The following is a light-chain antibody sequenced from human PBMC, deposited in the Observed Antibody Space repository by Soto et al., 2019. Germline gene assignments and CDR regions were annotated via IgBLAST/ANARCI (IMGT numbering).Light chain of an antibody. Sequence: QSVLNQPASVSGSPGQSITISCTGTTSDVGTYNLVSWYQHHPGKAPQLIIFEVTKRPSGVSDRFSGSKSGNTASLTISGLLGEDEADYYCCSFAGRSPPTSVFGTGTKVTVL. CDR2: EVT. CDR3: CSFAGRSPPTSV. J-gene: IGLJ1*01. V-gene: IGLV2-23*02. CDR1: TSDVGTYNL.